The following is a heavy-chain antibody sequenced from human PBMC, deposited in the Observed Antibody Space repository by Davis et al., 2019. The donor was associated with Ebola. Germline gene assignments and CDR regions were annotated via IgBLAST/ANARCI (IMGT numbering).Heavy chain of an antibody. CDR2: INPHNGNT. CDR1: GYTFTSYG. J-gene: IGHJ4*02. CDR3: ARGQNPTTSDH. Sequence: AASVKVSCKASGYTFTSYGITWVRQAPGQGLEWMGWINPHNGNTNYAQNVPGRFTITTDTSTSTAYMEVRILRSDETAVYYYARGQNPTTSDHWGQGTLVTVSS. V-gene: IGHV1-18*04. D-gene: IGHD1-1*01.